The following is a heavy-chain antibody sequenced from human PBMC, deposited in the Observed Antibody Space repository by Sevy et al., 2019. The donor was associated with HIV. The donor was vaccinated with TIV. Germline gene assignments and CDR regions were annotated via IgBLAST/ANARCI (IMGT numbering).Heavy chain of an antibody. Sequence: GGSLRLSCTASGFTFGDYAMSWFRQAPGKGLEWVGFIRSKADGGTTEYAASVKGRFTISRDDSKSIAYLQMNSLKTEGTAVYYCTRDFYSSSHFDYWGQGTLVTVSS. CDR1: GFTFGDYA. J-gene: IGHJ4*02. V-gene: IGHV3-49*03. CDR2: IRSKADGGTT. D-gene: IGHD6-13*01. CDR3: TRDFYSSSHFDY.